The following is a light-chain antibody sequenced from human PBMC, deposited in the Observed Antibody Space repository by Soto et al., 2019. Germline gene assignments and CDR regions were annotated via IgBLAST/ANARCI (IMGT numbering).Light chain of an antibody. J-gene: IGKJ5*01. CDR1: QSVSSN. Sequence: MTQSPCSLSVSPWERATLSCRASQSVSSNLAWYQQKPGQAPRLLIYGASTRATGIPARFSGSGSGTDFTLTISRLEPEDFAVYYCQQYVTSTTFGQGTRLEI. CDR2: GAS. CDR3: QQYVTSTT. V-gene: IGKV3D-15*01.